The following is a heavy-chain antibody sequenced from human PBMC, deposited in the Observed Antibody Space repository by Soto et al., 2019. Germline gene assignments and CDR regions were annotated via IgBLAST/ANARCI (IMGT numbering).Heavy chain of an antibody. CDR3: ATVRQQLVRDYYYGMDV. CDR1: GYTLTELS. Sequence: ASVKVSCKVSGYTLTELSMHWVRQAPGKGLEWMGGFDPEDGEAIYAQKFQGRVTMTEDTSTDTAYMELSSLRSEDTAVYYCATVRQQLVRDYYYGMDVWGQGTTVTVSS. J-gene: IGHJ6*02. CDR2: FDPEDGEA. V-gene: IGHV1-24*01. D-gene: IGHD6-13*01.